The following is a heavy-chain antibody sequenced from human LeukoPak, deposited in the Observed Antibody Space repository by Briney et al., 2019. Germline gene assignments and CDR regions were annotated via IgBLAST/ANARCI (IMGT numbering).Heavy chain of an antibody. Sequence: GGSLRLSCAASGFTFSSYEMNWVRQAPGKGLEWVSYISFSGSTIYYADSVKGRFTISRDNAKNSLYVQMNSLRAEDTAVYYCARGGYYDSSGYYYVGYFHHWGQGTLVSVSS. D-gene: IGHD3-22*01. CDR2: ISFSGSTI. CDR1: GFTFSSYE. J-gene: IGHJ1*01. CDR3: ARGGYYDSSGYYYVGYFHH. V-gene: IGHV3-48*03.